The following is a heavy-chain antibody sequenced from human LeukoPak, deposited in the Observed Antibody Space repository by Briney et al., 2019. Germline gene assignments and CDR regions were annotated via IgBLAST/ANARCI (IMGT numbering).Heavy chain of an antibody. D-gene: IGHD6-13*01. V-gene: IGHV3-7*01. CDR2: IKQDGGEK. J-gene: IGHJ6*02. CDR3: AREPYSSSWYSPNYYYYGMDV. Sequence: PGGSLRLSCAASGFTFSSYWMSWVRQAPGKGLEWVANIKQDGGEKYYVDSVKGRFTISRDNAKNSLYLQMNSLRAEDTAVYYCAREPYSSSWYSPNYYYYGMDVWGQGTTVTVSS. CDR1: GFTFSSYW.